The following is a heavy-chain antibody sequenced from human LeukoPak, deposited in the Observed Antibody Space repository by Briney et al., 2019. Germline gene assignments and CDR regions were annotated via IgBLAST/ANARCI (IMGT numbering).Heavy chain of an antibody. CDR1: GYSFTNSW. Sequence: GEPLKISCRGSGYSFTNSWIGWVRQMPGKGLEWMGIIYPCDSDTRYSPSFQGQVTISADKSISTAYLQWSSLKASDTAMYYCAGLTRYSSSWRFSFDYWGQGTLVSVSS. CDR2: IYPCDSDT. J-gene: IGHJ4*02. CDR3: AGLTRYSSSWRFSFDY. V-gene: IGHV5-51*01. D-gene: IGHD6-13*01.